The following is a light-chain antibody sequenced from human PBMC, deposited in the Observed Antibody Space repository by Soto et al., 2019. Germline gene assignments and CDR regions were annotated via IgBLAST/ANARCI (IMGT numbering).Light chain of an antibody. CDR2: AAS. CDR1: QGISNY. CDR3: QNHDSAPIT. Sequence: DIQMTQSPSSLSASVGDRVTITCRASQGISNYLAWYQQKPGKFPKLLIYAASTLQSGVPSRFSGSGSGTDFTLTISSLQPEDVASYYCQNHDSAPITFGQGKRLEIK. V-gene: IGKV1-27*01. J-gene: IGKJ5*01.